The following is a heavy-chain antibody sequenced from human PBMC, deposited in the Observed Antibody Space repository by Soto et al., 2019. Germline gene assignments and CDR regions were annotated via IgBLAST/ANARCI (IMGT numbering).Heavy chain of an antibody. V-gene: IGHV3-48*02. CDR2: ISTSGSTT. D-gene: IGHD3-16*01. J-gene: IGHJ4*02. CDR3: ARGRTDYAYFES. CDR1: GIAFNSHT. Sequence: PGGSLRLSCVASGIAFNSHTMYWVRQPPGKGLEWVSYISTSGSTTNYADSVRGRSTISRDNARNSLSLQMNGLRDEDTAVYYCARGRTDYAYFESWGQGTLVTVSS.